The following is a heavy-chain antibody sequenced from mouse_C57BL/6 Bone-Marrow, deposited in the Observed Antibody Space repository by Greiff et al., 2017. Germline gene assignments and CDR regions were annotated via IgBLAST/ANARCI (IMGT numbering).Heavy chain of an antibody. D-gene: IGHD2-1*01. CDR1: GYTFTSYW. J-gene: IGHJ2*01. CDR2: INPSNGGT. Sequence: LQLQQPGTELVKPGASVKLSCKASGYTFTSYWMHWVKQRPGQGLEWIGNINPSNGGTNYNEKFKSKATLTVDKYSSTAYMQLSSLTSEDSAVYYCARSRCYYGNYVSNWGQGTTLTVSS. CDR3: ARSRCYYGNYVSN. V-gene: IGHV1-53*01.